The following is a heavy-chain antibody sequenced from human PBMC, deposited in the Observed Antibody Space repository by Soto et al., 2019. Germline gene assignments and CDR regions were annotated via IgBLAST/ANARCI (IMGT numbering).Heavy chain of an antibody. V-gene: IGHV3-53*01. D-gene: IGHD2-2*02. J-gene: IGHJ4*02. CDR3: ATYTSLDY. Sequence: GGSLRLSCAASGFTVSNNYMSWVRQAPGKGLEWVSLIYSRGSTFYADSVKGRFTISRDNSKNTLFLQMNSLRAEDTAVYFCATYTSLDYWGQGTLVTVSS. CDR1: GFTVSNNY. CDR2: IYSRGST.